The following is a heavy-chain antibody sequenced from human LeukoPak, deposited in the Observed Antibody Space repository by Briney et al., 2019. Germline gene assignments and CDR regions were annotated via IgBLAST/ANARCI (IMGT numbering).Heavy chain of an antibody. CDR3: ARAPRYCSNGVCYFYYGMDV. Sequence: GGSLRLSCAASGFTFSSYWMHWVRQAPGKGLVWVSRINSDGGSTSYADSVKGRFTISRDNAKNTLYLQMSSLRAEDTAVYYCARAPRYCSNGVCYFYYGMDVWGQGTTVTVSS. V-gene: IGHV3-74*01. D-gene: IGHD2-8*01. J-gene: IGHJ6*02. CDR2: INSDGGST. CDR1: GFTFSSYW.